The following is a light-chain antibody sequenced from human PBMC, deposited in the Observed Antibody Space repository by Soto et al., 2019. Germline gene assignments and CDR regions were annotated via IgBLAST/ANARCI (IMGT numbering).Light chain of an antibody. CDR1: QTVRNNY. Sequence: VLTQSPCTLSLSPRERATLSCRASQTVRNNYLAWYQQKPGQAPRLLIYDASSRATGIPDRFSGGGSGTDFTLTISSLQSEDFAVYYCQQYNNWPRTFGQGTKVDIK. J-gene: IGKJ1*01. V-gene: IGKV3-20*01. CDR2: DAS. CDR3: QQYNNWPRT.